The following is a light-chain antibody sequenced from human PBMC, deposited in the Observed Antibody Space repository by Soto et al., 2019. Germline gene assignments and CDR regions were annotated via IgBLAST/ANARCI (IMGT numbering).Light chain of an antibody. Sequence: QSALTQPASVSGSPGQSITISCTGTSSDVGGYNYVSWYQHHPGKAPRVMIYDVSNRPSGVSNRFSGSKSGNTASLTISGLQAEDEADYYCSSYRSSTVVFGGGTQLTVL. CDR2: DVS. V-gene: IGLV2-14*03. CDR3: SSYRSSTVV. CDR1: SSDVGGYNY. J-gene: IGLJ2*01.